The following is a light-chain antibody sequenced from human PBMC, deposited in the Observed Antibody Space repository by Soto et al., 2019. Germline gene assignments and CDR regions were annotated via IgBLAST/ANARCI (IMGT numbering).Light chain of an antibody. CDR2: GAS. CDR1: QSVSSNH. CDR3: QRYGSSPLT. V-gene: IGKV3-20*01. Sequence: EIVFTQSPGTLSLSTGARATLSCRASQSVSSNHLAWYQQKPGQAPRLLIYGASTRASGIPDRFSGSGSGTDFTLTISRLEPEDLAVYYCQRYGSSPLTFGGGTKVDIK. J-gene: IGKJ4*01.